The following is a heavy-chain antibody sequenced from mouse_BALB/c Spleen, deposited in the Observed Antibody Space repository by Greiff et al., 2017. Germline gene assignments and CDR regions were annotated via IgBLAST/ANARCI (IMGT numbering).Heavy chain of an antibody. Sequence: DVMLVESGGGLVQPGGSMKLSCVASGFTFSNYWMNWVRQSPEKGLEWVAEIRLKSNNYATHYAESVKGRFTISRDDSKSSVYLQMNNLRAEDTGIYDCTRPLSPYYYGSSYDYWGQGTTLTVSS. V-gene: IGHV6-6*02. CDR3: TRPLSPYYYGSSYDY. J-gene: IGHJ2*01. D-gene: IGHD1-1*01. CDR2: IRLKSNNYAT. CDR1: GFTFSNYW.